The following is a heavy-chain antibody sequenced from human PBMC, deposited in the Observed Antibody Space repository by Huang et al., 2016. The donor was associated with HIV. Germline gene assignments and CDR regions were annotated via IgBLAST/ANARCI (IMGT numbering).Heavy chain of an antibody. CDR1: GYTFTSNH. Sequence: QVQLVQSGAEVKKPGASVKVSCKSSGYTFTSNHIHWVRQATGQGLEWMGKINPRGGTTDYAQKFQGRVTMTRDTSTTTVYMVVSSLRSEDTAVYYCAKAGSGWSLMGDALDVWGQGTMVTVSS. CDR2: INPRGGTT. J-gene: IGHJ3*01. CDR3: AKAGSGWSLMGDALDV. D-gene: IGHD6-19*01. V-gene: IGHV1-46*03.